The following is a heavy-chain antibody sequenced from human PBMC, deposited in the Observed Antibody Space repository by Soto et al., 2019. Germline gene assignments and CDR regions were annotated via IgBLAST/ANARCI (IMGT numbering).Heavy chain of an antibody. J-gene: IGHJ6*02. CDR1: GDSIIGTGW. CDR2: VYHSGAT. D-gene: IGHD3-22*01. Sequence: QVQLQESGPGLVRPSGTLSLTSAVSGDSIIGTGWWSWVRQSPGKGLDWIGEVYHSGATNYNPSLKSRVTISVDTSRNQFSLNLGSVTAADTAVYYCVRNGYYSLDVWGQGTTVTVSS. V-gene: IGHV4-4*02. CDR3: VRNGYYSLDV.